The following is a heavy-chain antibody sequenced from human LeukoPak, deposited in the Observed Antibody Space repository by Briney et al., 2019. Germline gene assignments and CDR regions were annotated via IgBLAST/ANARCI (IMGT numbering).Heavy chain of an antibody. CDR1: GFTVSNNY. D-gene: IGHD6-25*01. CDR3: ARLNGFYCDY. CDR2: IDVGGTT. J-gene: IGHJ4*02. Sequence: PGGSLRLSCAASGFTVSNNYMNWVRQAPGKGLEWVSVIDVGGTTYYADSVKGRFTIARDNSKNTLYLQMNNLRVEDTAVYYCARLNGFYCDYWGQGTLVTVSS. V-gene: IGHV3-66*04.